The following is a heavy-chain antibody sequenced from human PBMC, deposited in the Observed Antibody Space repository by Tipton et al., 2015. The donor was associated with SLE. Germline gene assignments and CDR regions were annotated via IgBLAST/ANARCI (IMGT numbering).Heavy chain of an antibody. CDR3: ARIVTYYDFWSGPGKVYYYYYMDV. D-gene: IGHD3-3*01. Sequence: TLSLTCAVCGGSFSGYYWSWIRQPPGKGLEWIGEINHSGSTNYNPSLKSRVTISVDTSKNQFSLKLSSVTAADTAVYYCARIVTYYDFWSGPGKVYYYYYMDVWGKGTTVTVSS. J-gene: IGHJ6*03. CDR1: GGSFSGYY. CDR2: INHSGST. V-gene: IGHV4-34*01.